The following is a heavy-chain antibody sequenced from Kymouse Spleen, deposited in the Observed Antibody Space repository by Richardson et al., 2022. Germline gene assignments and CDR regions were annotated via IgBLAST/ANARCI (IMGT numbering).Heavy chain of an antibody. V-gene: IGHV3-21*03. D-gene: IGHD4-11,IGHD4-11*01. J-gene: IGHJ2*01. CDR1: GFTFSSYS. CDR2: ISSSSSYI. Sequence: EVQLVESGGGLVKPGGSLRLSCAASGFTFSSYSMNWVRQAPGKGLEWVSSISSSSSYIYYADSVKGRFTISRDNAKNSLYLQMNSLRAEDTAVYYCAREGRLHLRYFDLWGRGTLVTVSS. CDR3: AREGRLHLRYFDL.